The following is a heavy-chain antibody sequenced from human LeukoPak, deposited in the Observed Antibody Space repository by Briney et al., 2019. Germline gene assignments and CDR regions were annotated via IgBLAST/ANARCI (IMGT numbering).Heavy chain of an antibody. D-gene: IGHD5-18*01. V-gene: IGHV3-74*01. CDR1: GFTFSDYW. CDR3: ARDVRGSVTSYFYYYMDV. CDR2: IKTDGRST. J-gene: IGHJ6*03. Sequence: PGGSLRLSCAASGFTFSDYWMHWVRQAPGKGLVWVSRIKTDGRSTNYADSVKGRFTISRDNAKNSLYLQMNSLRTEDTAVYYCARDVRGSVTSYFYYYMDVWGKGTTVTVSS.